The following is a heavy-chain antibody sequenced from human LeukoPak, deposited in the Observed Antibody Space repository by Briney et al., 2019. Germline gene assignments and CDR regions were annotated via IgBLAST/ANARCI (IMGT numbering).Heavy chain of an antibody. CDR2: ILYDGSNK. V-gene: IGHV3-30*18. CDR1: GFTFSGYG. J-gene: IGHJ4*02. CDR3: AKVNGWSHFDY. D-gene: IGHD6-19*01. Sequence: GGSLRLSCTASGFTFSGYGMHWVRQAPGKGLEWVALILYDGSNKYYADSVKGRFTISRDNSKKTLYLQMNRLRTEDTAVYYCAKVNGWSHFDYWGQGTLVTVSS.